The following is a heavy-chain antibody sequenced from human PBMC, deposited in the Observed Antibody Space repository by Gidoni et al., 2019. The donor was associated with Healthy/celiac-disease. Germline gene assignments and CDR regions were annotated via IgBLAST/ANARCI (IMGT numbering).Heavy chain of an antibody. D-gene: IGHD1-26*01. Sequence: QVQLVESGGGVVQHGRSRRLSCAASGFTFSSYGMHWFRQVPGKGLEWVAFIWYDVINKYYADSVKGRFTISRDNSKNTLYLQMNSLRAEDTAVYYCARGAHRTTGMDVWGQGTTVTVSS. J-gene: IGHJ6*02. CDR3: ARGAHRTTGMDV. CDR1: GFTFSSYG. V-gene: IGHV3-33*01. CDR2: IWYDVINK.